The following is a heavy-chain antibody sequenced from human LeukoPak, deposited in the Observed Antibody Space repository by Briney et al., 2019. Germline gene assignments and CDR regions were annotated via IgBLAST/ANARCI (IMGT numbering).Heavy chain of an antibody. Sequence: SVKVSCKASGGTFSSYAISWVRQAPGQGLEWMGGIIPIFGTANYAQKFQGRVAITAGESTSTAYMELSSLRSEDTAVYYCARSYYYDSSAPFDYWGQGTLVTVSS. CDR1: GGTFSSYA. J-gene: IGHJ4*02. CDR2: IIPIFGTA. CDR3: ARSYYYDSSAPFDY. D-gene: IGHD3-22*01. V-gene: IGHV1-69*13.